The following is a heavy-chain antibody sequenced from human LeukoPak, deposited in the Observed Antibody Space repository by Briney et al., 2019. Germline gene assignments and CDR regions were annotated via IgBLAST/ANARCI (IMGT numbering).Heavy chain of an antibody. CDR3: TRASFGDYDGGFDY. Sequence: GGSLRLSCAASGLTVSSDYMNWVRQAPGKGLEWVSVIYSDGETFYTDSVKGRFIISRDNSKNTLYLQMNNLRAEDTAIYYCTRASFGDYDGGFDYWGQGTLVTVSS. CDR2: IYSDGET. J-gene: IGHJ4*02. V-gene: IGHV3-66*01. CDR1: GLTVSSDY. D-gene: IGHD4-17*01.